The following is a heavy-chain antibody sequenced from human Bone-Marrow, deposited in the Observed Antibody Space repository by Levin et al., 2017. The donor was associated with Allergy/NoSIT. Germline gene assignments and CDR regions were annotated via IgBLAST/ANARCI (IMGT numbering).Heavy chain of an antibody. J-gene: IGHJ3*01. CDR3: ARVAQDAFDV. CDR2: ITADQGRT. V-gene: IGHV1-18*01. CDR1: NYTFKIYG. Sequence: ASVKVSCKAPNYTFKIYGITWVRQAPGQGLEWMGWITADQGRTYYTQKFQGRATLTTDTSTSTAYMELRSLRSDDTATYYCARVAQDAFDVWGQGTVVTVSS.